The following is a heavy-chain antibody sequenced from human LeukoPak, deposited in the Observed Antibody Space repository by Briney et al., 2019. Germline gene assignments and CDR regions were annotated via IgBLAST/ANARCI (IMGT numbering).Heavy chain of an antibody. V-gene: IGHV1-8*01. J-gene: IGHJ6*02. CDR3: ARGHHGDYGYYYYYGMDV. Sequence: ASVKVSCKASGYTFTSYDINWVRQAPGQGLEWMGWMNPNSGNTGYAQKFQGRVTMTRNTSISTAYMELSSLRSEDTAVYYCARGHHGDYGYYYYYGMDVWGQGTTVTVSS. CDR1: GYTFTSYD. CDR2: MNPNSGNT. D-gene: IGHD4-17*01.